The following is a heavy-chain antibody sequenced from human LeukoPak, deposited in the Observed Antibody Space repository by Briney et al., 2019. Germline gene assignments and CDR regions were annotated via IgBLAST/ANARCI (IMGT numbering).Heavy chain of an antibody. V-gene: IGHV3-7*01. Sequence: GGSLRLSCAASGFTFSSYWMSWVRQAPGKGLEWVANIKQDGSEKYYVDSVKGRFTISRDNAKNSLYLQMNSLRAEDTAVYYCARGGASLRFLEWLLYYFDYWGQGTLVTVSS. CDR1: GFTFSSYW. CDR2: IKQDGSEK. D-gene: IGHD3-3*01. J-gene: IGHJ4*02. CDR3: ARGGASLRFLEWLLYYFDY.